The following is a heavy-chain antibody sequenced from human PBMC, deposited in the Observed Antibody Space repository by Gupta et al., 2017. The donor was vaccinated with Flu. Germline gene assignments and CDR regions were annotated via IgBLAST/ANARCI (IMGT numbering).Heavy chain of an antibody. J-gene: IGHJ6*02. CDR3: ARGGGDFKALPGATRYFYYYGMDV. V-gene: IGHV1-2*02. CDR1: GYSFTGFY. D-gene: IGHD2-2*01. CDR2: LDPNSGGT. Sequence: QVHLVQSGAEVQKPGASVNVSCTASGYSFTGFYLHWVRQAPGQGLEWMGWLDPNSGGTNSAQKFQDRVTMTRDTSISTAYMELSRLTSDDTAVYYCARGGGDFKALPGATRYFYYYGMDVWGQGTTVTVSS.